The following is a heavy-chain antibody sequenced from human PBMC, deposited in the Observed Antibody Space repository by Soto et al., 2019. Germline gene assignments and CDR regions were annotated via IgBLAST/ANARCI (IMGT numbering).Heavy chain of an antibody. V-gene: IGHV4-59*01. CDR3: ARGSLVYDS. CDR1: GDSLNNNW. Sequence: QVQLLESGPTLVKPSETLFLTCSVSGDSLNNNWWTWIRQAPGTAPELVGYIYYKGDTRYNPSLERRATISLDTPKNQISLEFRSVTGAYTAVYFCARGSLVYDSWGQGILVTVSS. J-gene: IGHJ4*02. CDR2: IYYKGDT. D-gene: IGHD3-16*01.